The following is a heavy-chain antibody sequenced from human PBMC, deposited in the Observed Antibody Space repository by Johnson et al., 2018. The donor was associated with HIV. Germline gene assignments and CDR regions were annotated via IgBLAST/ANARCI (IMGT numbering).Heavy chain of an antibody. CDR3: ATRDPTHRPGVFDI. CDR1: GLSSSNYY. J-gene: IGHJ3*02. D-gene: IGHD1-14*01. Sequence: QMLLVESGGGVVRRGGSLRLSCAASGLSSSNYYMTWTRKAPGKGLDWVSYIISSVAGIYTADFVKGRFPISRDNAKNSLYLQMNSLRAEDTAVYYCATRDPTHRPGVFDIWGQGTMVTVSS. V-gene: IGHV3-11*04. CDR2: IISSVAGI.